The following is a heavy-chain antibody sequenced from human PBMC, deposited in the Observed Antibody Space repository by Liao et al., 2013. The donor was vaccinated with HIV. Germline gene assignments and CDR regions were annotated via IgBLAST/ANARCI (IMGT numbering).Heavy chain of an antibody. J-gene: IGHJ4*02. Sequence: QVQLQESGPGLVKPSETLSLTCTVSGGSINNYYWSWIRQPAGKGLEWIGRIYTSGSTNYNPSLKSRVTMSVDTSKNQFSLKLSSVTAADTAVYYCARLRLSTRIVGGYFDYWGQGTLVTVSS. CDR2: IYTSGST. CDR3: ARLRLSTRIVGGYFDY. CDR1: GGSINNYY. V-gene: IGHV4-4*07. D-gene: IGHD1-26*01.